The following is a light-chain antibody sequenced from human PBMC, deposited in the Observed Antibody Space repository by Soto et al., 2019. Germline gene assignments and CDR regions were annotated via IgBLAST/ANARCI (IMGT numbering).Light chain of an antibody. CDR3: QRRCNSPET. Sequence: EIVLTQSAATLAFSPGERSTLSGRSSKRVSSYLAWYQKKHGQDTRLPIYDASNRATGTTARYSGSGSGTDFPITITSVETEDFAVYYCQRRCNSPETFGQGTKVDIK. J-gene: IGKJ1*01. CDR1: KRVSSY. V-gene: IGKV3-11*01. CDR2: DAS.